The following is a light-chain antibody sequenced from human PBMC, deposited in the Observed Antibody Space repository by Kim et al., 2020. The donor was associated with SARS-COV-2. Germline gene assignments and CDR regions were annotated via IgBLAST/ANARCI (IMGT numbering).Light chain of an antibody. CDR3: QQYNSYPLT. J-gene: IGKJ4*01. Sequence: EIEMTQSPASLSESLGERVTITCRASQGISNYLAWYQQKPGKAPKLLIYGASTLESGVPARFSGSGSGTEFTLTISSLQPEDFAVYYCQQYNSYPLTFGGGTKLDIK. CDR2: GAS. V-gene: IGKV1-27*01. CDR1: QGISNY.